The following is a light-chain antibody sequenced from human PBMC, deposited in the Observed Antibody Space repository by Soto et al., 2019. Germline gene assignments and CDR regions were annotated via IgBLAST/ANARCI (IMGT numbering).Light chain of an antibody. CDR3: HQRSNWPPLT. Sequence: EIVLTQSPATLSLSPGERATLSCRASQSVGGYLDWYQQKPGQAPRLLIYGASNRASGIPARFSGSGSGTDFTLTISSLEPEDLAVYYCHQRSNWPPLTFGGGTKVEIK. J-gene: IGKJ4*01. CDR1: QSVGGY. CDR2: GAS. V-gene: IGKV3-11*01.